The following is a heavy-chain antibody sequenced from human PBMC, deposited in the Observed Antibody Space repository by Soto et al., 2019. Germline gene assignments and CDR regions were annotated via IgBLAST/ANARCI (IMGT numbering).Heavy chain of an antibody. CDR2: ISSNGGST. V-gene: IGHV3-64D*06. Sequence: VQLVESGGGLVQPGGSLRLSCSASGFTFSSYAMHWVRQAPGKGLEYVSAISSNGGSTYYADSVKGRFTISRDNSKNTLYLQMSSLRAEDTAVYYCVKGLTTHAFDIWGQGTMVTVSS. D-gene: IGHD4-4*01. CDR1: GFTFSSYA. J-gene: IGHJ3*02. CDR3: VKGLTTHAFDI.